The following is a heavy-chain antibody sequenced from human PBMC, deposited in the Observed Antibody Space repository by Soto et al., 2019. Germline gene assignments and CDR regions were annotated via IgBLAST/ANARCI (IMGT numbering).Heavy chain of an antibody. CDR3: ARNRLRQYYYGMDV. Sequence: GESLKISCQGSGYSFTNYWIAWVRQMPGKGLEWVGVIYPGDSDTRYSPSFRGQVTISADKSISHVYLQWSSLKASDTAMYYCARNRLRQYYYGMDVWGQGTTVTVSS. CDR1: GYSFTNYW. D-gene: IGHD3-10*01. J-gene: IGHJ6*02. V-gene: IGHV5-51*01. CDR2: IYPGDSDT.